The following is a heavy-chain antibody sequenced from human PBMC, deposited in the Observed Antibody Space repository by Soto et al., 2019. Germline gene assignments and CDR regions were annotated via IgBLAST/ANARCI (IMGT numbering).Heavy chain of an antibody. CDR3: AKIRVVGILKYYFDM. CDR2: IFYTGTT. Sequence: LHLQESGPGLLKPSETLSLTCSVSGGPTSDSNHNWAWVRQPPGKGLEWIGNIFYTGTTYYSPSLKGRLTMSIDTSENQVSLKLSYVTAADTAVYYCAKIRVVGILKYYFDMWGRGTQVTVSS. CDR1: GGPTSDSNHN. J-gene: IGHJ4*02. D-gene: IGHD2-15*01. V-gene: IGHV4-39*01.